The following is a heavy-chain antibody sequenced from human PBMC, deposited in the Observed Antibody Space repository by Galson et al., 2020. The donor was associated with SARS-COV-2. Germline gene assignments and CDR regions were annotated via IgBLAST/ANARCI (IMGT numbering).Heavy chain of an antibody. J-gene: IGHJ5*02. Sequence: GGSLRLSCAASGFTFSSYSMNWVRQAPGKGLEWVSYSSSSSSTIYYADSVKGRFTISRDNAKNSLYLQMNSLRAEDTAVYYCARDVGYSSGWSGGPNWFDPWGQGTLVTVSS. CDR3: ARDVGYSSGWSGGPNWFDP. CDR1: GFTFSSYS. CDR2: SSSSSSTI. V-gene: IGHV3-48*01. D-gene: IGHD6-19*01.